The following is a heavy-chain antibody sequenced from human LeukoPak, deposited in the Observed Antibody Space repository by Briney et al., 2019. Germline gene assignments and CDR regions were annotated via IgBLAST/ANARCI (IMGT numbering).Heavy chain of an antibody. CDR1: GFTFRSYA. V-gene: IGHV3-30*04. CDR2: ISDDGSNK. Sequence: GGSLRLSCAVSGFTFRSYAMHWVRQAPGKGLEWVAVISDDGSNKSYADSVKGRFTISRDNSRNTLYLQMNSLRAEDTAVYYCAKLPVAATPEYYFDYWGQGTLVTVSS. J-gene: IGHJ4*02. CDR3: AKLPVAATPEYYFDY. D-gene: IGHD2-15*01.